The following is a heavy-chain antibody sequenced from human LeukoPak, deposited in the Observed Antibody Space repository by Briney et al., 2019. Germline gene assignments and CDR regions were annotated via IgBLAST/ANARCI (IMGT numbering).Heavy chain of an antibody. Sequence: SETLSLTCTVSGGSISSSSYYWGWIRQPPGKGLEWIGGIYYSGSTYYNPSLKSRVTISVDTSKNQFSLKLSSVTAADTAVYYCARRRTYSSGWYVLGYWGQGTLVTVSS. CDR2: IYYSGST. CDR3: ARRRTYSSGWYVLGY. D-gene: IGHD6-19*01. CDR1: GGSISSSSYY. V-gene: IGHV4-39*01. J-gene: IGHJ4*02.